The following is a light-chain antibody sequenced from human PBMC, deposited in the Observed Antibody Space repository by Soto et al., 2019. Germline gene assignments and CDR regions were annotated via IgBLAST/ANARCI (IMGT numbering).Light chain of an antibody. CDR1: QAINSA. J-gene: IGKJ4*01. V-gene: IGKV1-13*02. CDR2: DAS. CDR3: QQFNSYPLT. Sequence: IQLTQSPSSLSASVGDKVTISCRASQAINSALAWCQQRPVKAPMVLIYDASILESGVPSRFSGSGSGTDFTLTISSLQPEDFATYYCQQFNSYPLTFGGGTKVEIE.